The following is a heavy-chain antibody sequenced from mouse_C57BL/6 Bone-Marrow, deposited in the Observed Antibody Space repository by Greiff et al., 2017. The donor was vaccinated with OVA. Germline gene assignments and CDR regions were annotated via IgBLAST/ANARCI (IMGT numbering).Heavy chain of an antibody. J-gene: IGHJ3*01. CDR1: GYTFTSYW. Sequence: QVQLQQPGAELVRPGSSVKLSCKASGYTFTSYWMDWVKQRPGQGLEWIGNIYPSDSETHYNQKFKDKATLTVDKSSSTAYMQLSSLTSEDSEVSDCARSGGYGNYEFAYWGQGTMVTVSA. D-gene: IGHD2-1*01. V-gene: IGHV1-61*01. CDR3: ARSGGYGNYEFAY. CDR2: IYPSDSET.